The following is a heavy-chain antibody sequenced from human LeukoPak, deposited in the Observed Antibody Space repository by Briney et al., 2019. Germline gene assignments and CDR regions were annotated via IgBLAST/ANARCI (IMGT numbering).Heavy chain of an antibody. Sequence: PGGSLRLSCAASGFTFSSYWMSWVRQAPGKGLEWVANVKQDGSEKYYVDSVKGRFTIPRDNAKNSLYLQMNSLRAEDTAVYYCARDLIDVLLWFGELPDYWGQGTLVTVSS. V-gene: IGHV3-7*01. CDR1: GFTFSSYW. CDR2: VKQDGSEK. D-gene: IGHD3-10*01. CDR3: ARDLIDVLLWFGELPDY. J-gene: IGHJ4*02.